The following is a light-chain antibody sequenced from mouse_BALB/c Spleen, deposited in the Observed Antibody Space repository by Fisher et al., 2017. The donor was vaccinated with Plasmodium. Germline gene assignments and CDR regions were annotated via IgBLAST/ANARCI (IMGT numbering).Light chain of an antibody. V-gene: IGKV5-45*01. J-gene: IGKJ5*01. CDR3: QQSSDWPLT. CDR1: QSISNH. Sequence: DIVMTQTPGTLSVTPGDRVSLSCRASQSISNHLHWYQQKSHESPRLLVKYASQSISGIPSRFRVSGSGIDFTLYIISVETEDFGMYFCQQSSDWPLTFGSGTKLELK. CDR2: YAS.